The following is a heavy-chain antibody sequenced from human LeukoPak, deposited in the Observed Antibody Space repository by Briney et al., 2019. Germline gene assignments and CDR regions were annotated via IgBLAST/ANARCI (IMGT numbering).Heavy chain of an antibody. CDR1: GGSISRYY. D-gene: IGHD1-26*01. Sequence: SETLSLTCTVSGGSISRYYWSWIRQPPGKGLEWVGYIYSTGSTNSNPSLKSRVTISIDTSRNQFSLRLTSVTAADTAVYYCARHESAVGALFYWGQGTLVTVSS. CDR3: ARHESAVGALFY. V-gene: IGHV4-59*08. CDR2: IYSTGST. J-gene: IGHJ4*02.